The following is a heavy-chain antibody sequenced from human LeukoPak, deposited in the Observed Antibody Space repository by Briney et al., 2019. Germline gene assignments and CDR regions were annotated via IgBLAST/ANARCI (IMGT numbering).Heavy chain of an antibody. CDR1: GYTFTSYF. D-gene: IGHD2-21*01. CDR2: INPSDGST. J-gene: IGHJ4*02. CDR3: ARVHITEGVGY. V-gene: IGHV1-46*03. Sequence: ASVKVSCKASGYTFTSYFIHWVRQAPGQGLEWMGIINPSDGSTSYPNKVQGRVTMTRDTSTSTVYMELRSLRSEDTAVYYCARVHITEGVGYSGQGTLGTVST.